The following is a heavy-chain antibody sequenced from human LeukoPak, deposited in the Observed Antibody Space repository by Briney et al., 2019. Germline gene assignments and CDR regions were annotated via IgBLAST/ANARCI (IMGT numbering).Heavy chain of an antibody. D-gene: IGHD2-21*02. J-gene: IGHJ4*02. CDR1: GFTFSSYA. CDR3: VKDGLAFCGGDCYSYFDY. V-gene: IGHV3-64D*09. Sequence: GGSLRLSCSASGFTFSSYAMHWVRQAPGKGLEHISAISDSGGSTHYADSVRGRFTISRDNSKNTLYLQMSSLRAEDTAVYYCVKDGLAFCGGDCYSYFDYWGQGTLVTVSS. CDR2: ISDSGGST.